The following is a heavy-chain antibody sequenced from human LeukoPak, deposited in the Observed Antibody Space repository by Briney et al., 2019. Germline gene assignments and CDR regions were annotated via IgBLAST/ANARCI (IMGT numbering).Heavy chain of an antibody. CDR2: ISSSSSYI. D-gene: IGHD3-10*01. J-gene: IGHJ4*02. Sequence: GGSLRLSCAASGFTFSSYSMNWVRQAPGKGLEWVSSISSSSSYIYYADSVKGRFTISRDNAKNSLYLQMNSLRAEDTAVYYCARDRRITMVRGVIPYFDYWGQGTLVTVSS. CDR1: GFTFSSYS. CDR3: ARDRRITMVRGVIPYFDY. V-gene: IGHV3-21*01.